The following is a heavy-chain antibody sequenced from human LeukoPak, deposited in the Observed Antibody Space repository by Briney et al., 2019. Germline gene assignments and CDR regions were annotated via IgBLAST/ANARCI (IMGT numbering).Heavy chain of an antibody. CDR2: INPNSGGT. CDR3: ARDAGVVVTAMFDY. CDR1: GYTFTGYY. V-gene: IGHV1-2*02. J-gene: IGHJ4*02. D-gene: IGHD2-21*02. Sequence: ASVEVSCKASGYTFTGYYMHWVRQAPGQGLEWMGWINPNSGGTNYAQKFQGRVTMTRDTSISTAYMELSRLRSDDTAVYYCARDAGVVVTAMFDYWGQGTLVTVSS.